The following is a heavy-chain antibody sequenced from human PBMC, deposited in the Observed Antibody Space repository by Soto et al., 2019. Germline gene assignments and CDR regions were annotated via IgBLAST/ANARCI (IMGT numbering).Heavy chain of an antibody. V-gene: IGHV3-30*18. CDR2: ISYDGSNK. J-gene: IGHJ2*01. D-gene: IGHD2-2*01. Sequence: QVQLVESGGGVVQPGRSLRLSCAASGFTFSSYGMHWVRQAPGKGLEWVAVISYDGSNKYYADSVKGRFTISRDNSKNTLYLQMNSLRAEDTAVYYCAKDAGYCSSTSCHRVPGWYFDLWGRGTLVTVSS. CDR1: GFTFSSYG. CDR3: AKDAGYCSSTSCHRVPGWYFDL.